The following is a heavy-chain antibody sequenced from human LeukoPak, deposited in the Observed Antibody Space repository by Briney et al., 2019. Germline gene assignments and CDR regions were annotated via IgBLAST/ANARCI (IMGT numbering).Heavy chain of an antibody. J-gene: IGHJ4*02. CDR1: GFTFSTYA. CDR2: ISPRGDKT. Sequence: GGSLRPSCAASGFTFSTYAMTWVRQAPGKGLEWVSAISPRGDKTYYADSVKGRFTISRDNSKNTLYLQMNSLRAEDTAIYFSAKERSAGWPFDYWGQGTLVTVSS. D-gene: IGHD6-19*01. CDR3: AKERSAGWPFDY. V-gene: IGHV3-23*01.